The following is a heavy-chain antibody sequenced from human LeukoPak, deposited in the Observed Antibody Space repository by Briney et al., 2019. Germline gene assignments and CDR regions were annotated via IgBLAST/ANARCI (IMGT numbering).Heavy chain of an antibody. D-gene: IGHD6-19*01. J-gene: IGHJ4*02. CDR2: ISAYNGNT. CDR1: GYTLSTYA. V-gene: IGHV1-18*01. Sequence: GASVKVSCKASGYTLSTYAMNWVRQAPGQGLEWMGWISAYNGNTNYAQKLQGRVTMTTDTSASTAYMELRSLRSDDTAVYYCARDGIAVAGTLGYWGQGTLVTVSS. CDR3: ARDGIAVAGTLGY.